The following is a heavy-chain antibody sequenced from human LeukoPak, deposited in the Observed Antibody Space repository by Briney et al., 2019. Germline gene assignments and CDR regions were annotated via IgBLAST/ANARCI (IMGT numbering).Heavy chain of an antibody. CDR1: GFTFSSYG. Sequence: GGSLRLSCAASGFTFSSYGMHWVRQAPGKGLEWVACIRYDGSNKYYADSVKGGFTISRENSKNTVYMQMNSLRAEDTAVYYCAKDQGDYVWGSYRTEKDWGQGTLVTVSS. V-gene: IGHV3-30*02. J-gene: IGHJ4*02. CDR3: AKDQGDYVWGSYRTEKD. D-gene: IGHD3-16*02. CDR2: IRYDGSNK.